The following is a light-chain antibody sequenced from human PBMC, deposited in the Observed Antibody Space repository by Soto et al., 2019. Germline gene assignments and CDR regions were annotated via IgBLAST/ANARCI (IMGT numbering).Light chain of an antibody. Sequence: ALTQPPSASGSPGQSVTISCTGTSSDVGGYNFVSWYQQHPGKAPKLIIYEVSERPSGVPDRFSGSKAGNTAYLTVSGLQADDEADYYCSSYAGSNFNVFGIGTKVTV. V-gene: IGLV2-8*01. J-gene: IGLJ1*01. CDR3: SSYAGSNFNV. CDR1: SSDVGGYNF. CDR2: EVS.